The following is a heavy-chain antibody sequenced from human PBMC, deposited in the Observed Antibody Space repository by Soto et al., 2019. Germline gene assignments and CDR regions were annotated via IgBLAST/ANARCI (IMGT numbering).Heavy chain of an antibody. CDR1: GYASTDFC. V-gene: IGHV1-18*04. D-gene: IGHD2-15*01. Sequence: ASVKVSCKASGYASTDFCISWVRQAPGQGLEWMGWVSGNNGASNPAQKVQGRITMTLDTSTGVSYMALSSLRSDDTAIYYCVRDQKYSRVNGNLFDSWGQGTLVTVSS. J-gene: IGHJ5*01. CDR3: VRDQKYSRVNGNLFDS. CDR2: VSGNNGAS.